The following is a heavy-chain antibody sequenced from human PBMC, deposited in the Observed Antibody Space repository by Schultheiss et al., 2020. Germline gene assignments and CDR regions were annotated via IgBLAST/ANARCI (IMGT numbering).Heavy chain of an antibody. V-gene: IGHV4-39*07. Sequence: SETLSLTCTVSGGSISSSSYYWGWIRQPPGKGLEWIGEIYHSGSTYYNPSLKSRVTISVDTSKNQFSLKLSSVTAADTAVYYCATAYYDFWSGYYEYAFDIWGQGTMVTVSS. CDR1: GGSISSSSYY. CDR3: ATAYYDFWSGYYEYAFDI. D-gene: IGHD3-3*01. CDR2: IYHSGST. J-gene: IGHJ3*02.